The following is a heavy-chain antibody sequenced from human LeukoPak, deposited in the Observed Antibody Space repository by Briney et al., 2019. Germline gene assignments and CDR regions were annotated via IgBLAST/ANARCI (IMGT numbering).Heavy chain of an antibody. Sequence: ASVKVSCKASGYTFTSYGISWVRQAPGQGLEGMGGISAYSGDTNYAQKFRGRVTMTTDTSTTTAYMELRSLRSDDTAVYYCARDTDYDTSGANYRFFDYWGQGTLVTVSS. CDR3: ARDTDYDTSGANYRFFDY. J-gene: IGHJ4*02. D-gene: IGHD3-22*01. V-gene: IGHV1-18*01. CDR2: ISAYSGDT. CDR1: GYTFTSYG.